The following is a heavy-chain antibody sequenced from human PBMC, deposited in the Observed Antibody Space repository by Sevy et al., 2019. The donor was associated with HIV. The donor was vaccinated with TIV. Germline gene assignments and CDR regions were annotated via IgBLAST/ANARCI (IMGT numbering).Heavy chain of an antibody. J-gene: IGHJ4*02. V-gene: IGHV3-48*02. CDR1: GFTFSSYS. D-gene: IGHD3-3*01. Sequence: GGSLRLSCVASGFTFSSYSMNWVRQAPGKGLEWVSYISSSSSTIYYADSVKGRFTISRDNAKNSLYLQMNSLRDEDTAVYYCARDLGVAEQHTYYFDYWGQGTLVTVSS. CDR3: ARDLGVAEQHTYYFDY. CDR2: ISSSSSTI.